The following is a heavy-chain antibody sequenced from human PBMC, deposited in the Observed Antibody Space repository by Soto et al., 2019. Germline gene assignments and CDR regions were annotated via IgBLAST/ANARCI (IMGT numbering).Heavy chain of an antibody. V-gene: IGHV1-69*06. D-gene: IGHD6-13*01. CDR1: GYSFTAYY. Sequence: GASVKVSCKASGYSFTAYYMHWVRQAPGQGLEWMGGIIPIFGTANYAQKFQGRVTMTEDTSTDTAYMELSSLRSEDTAVYYCATVRWIAAAGTSYYYYGMDVWGQGTTVTVSS. CDR3: ATVRWIAAAGTSYYYYGMDV. CDR2: IIPIFGTA. J-gene: IGHJ6*02.